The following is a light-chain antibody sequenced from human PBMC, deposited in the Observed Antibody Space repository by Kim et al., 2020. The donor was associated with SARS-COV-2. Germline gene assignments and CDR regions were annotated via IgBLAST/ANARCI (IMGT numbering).Light chain of an antibody. CDR2: GAS. CDR1: QSVSSN. CDR3: QQYNNWLT. J-gene: IGKJ4*01. Sequence: SVSPGESATLSCRASQSVSSNLAWYQQKPGQAPRLLIYGASTRATGIPARFSGSGSGTEFTLTIGSLQSEDFAVYYCQQYNNWLTFGGGTKVDIK. V-gene: IGKV3-15*01.